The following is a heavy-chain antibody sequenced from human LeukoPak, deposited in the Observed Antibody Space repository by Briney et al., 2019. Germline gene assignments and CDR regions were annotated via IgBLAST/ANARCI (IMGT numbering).Heavy chain of an antibody. Sequence: SETLSLTCTVSGGSISSSSYYWGWIRQPPGKGLEWIGSIYYSGSTYYNPSLKSRVTISVDTSKNQFSLKLSSVTAADTAVYYCAREGSGGSYYYGSGTSFDYWGQGTLVTVSS. D-gene: IGHD3-10*01. CDR2: IYYSGST. CDR1: GGSISSSSYY. J-gene: IGHJ4*02. CDR3: AREGSGGSYYYGSGTSFDY. V-gene: IGHV4-39*07.